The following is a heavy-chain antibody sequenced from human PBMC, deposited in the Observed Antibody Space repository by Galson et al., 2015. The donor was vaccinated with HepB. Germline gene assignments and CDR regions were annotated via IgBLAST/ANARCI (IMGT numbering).Heavy chain of an antibody. Sequence: SVKVSCKASGDTLTSYSVHWVRQAPGQGLEWMGIINPSGGGTSYAQKFQGRVTMTRDTSTNTVYMELSSLRSEDTAVYYCARDGKVLQYWDWPPGYYFDYWGQGTLVTVSS. J-gene: IGHJ4*02. CDR3: ARDGKVLQYWDWPPGYYFDY. CDR2: INPSGGGT. D-gene: IGHD3-9*01. CDR1: GDTLTSYS. V-gene: IGHV1-46*03.